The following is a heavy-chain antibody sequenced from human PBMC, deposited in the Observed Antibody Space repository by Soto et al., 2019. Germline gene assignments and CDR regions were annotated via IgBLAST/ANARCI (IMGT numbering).Heavy chain of an antibody. J-gene: IGHJ5*02. D-gene: IGHD3-22*01. V-gene: IGHV1-69*13. CDR2: IIPIFGTA. Sequence: SVKVSCKASGGIFSSYAISWVRQAPGQGLEWMGGIIPIFGTANYAQKFQGRVTITADESTNAAYMELSSLRSEDTAVYYCARGTITYYYDSSGSPNPPDGWFDPWGQGTLVTVSS. CDR3: ARGTITYYYDSSGSPNPPDGWFDP. CDR1: GGIFSSYA.